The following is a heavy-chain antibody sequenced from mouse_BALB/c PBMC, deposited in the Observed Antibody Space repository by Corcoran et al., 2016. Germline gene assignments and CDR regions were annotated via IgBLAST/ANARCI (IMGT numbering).Heavy chain of an antibody. Sequence: QVQLQQSGAELMKPGASVKISCKATGYTFRSYWIEWVKQRPGHGLEWIGEILPGSGSTNYNEKFKGKATFTADTSSNTAYMQLSSLTSEDSAVYYCASLGRGVFFDYWGQGTTLTVSS. CDR1: GYTFRSYW. CDR3: ASLGRGVFFDY. CDR2: ILPGSGST. V-gene: IGHV1-9*01. D-gene: IGHD4-1*01. J-gene: IGHJ2*01.